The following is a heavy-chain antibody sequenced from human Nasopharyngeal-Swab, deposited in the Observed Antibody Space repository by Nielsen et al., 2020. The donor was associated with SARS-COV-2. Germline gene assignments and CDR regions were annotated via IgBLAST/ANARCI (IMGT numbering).Heavy chain of an antibody. J-gene: IGHJ4*02. CDR3: ARAVDIVVVVAASDY. V-gene: IGHV3-48*04. D-gene: IGHD2-15*01. Sequence: GRQAPGKGLEWVSYISSSSSTIYYADSVKGRFTISRDNAKNSLYLQMNSLRAEDTAVYYCARAVDIVVVVAASDYWGQGTLVTVSS. CDR2: ISSSSSTI.